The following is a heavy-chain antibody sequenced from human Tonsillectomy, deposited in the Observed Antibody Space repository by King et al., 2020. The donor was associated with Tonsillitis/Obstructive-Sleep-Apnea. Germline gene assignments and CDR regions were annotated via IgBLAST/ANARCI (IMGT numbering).Heavy chain of an antibody. CDR1: GYSFTSYW. J-gene: IGHJ4*02. D-gene: IGHD3-10*01. V-gene: IGHV5-51*01. CDR2: IYPGDSDT. Sequence: VQLVESGAEVKKPGESLKISCKGSGYSFTSYWIGWVRQMPGKGLEWMGIIYPGDSDTRYSPSFQGQVTISADKSISTAYLQWSSLKASDTAMYYCARGRDGGYYYGSGSLPPYCFDYWGQGTLVTVSS. CDR3: ARGRDGGYYYGSGSLPPYCFDY.